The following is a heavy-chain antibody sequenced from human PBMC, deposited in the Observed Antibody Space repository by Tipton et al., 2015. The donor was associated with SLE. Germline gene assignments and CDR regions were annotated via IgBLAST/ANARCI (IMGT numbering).Heavy chain of an antibody. D-gene: IGHD6-19*01. CDR2: IFYSGPT. CDR1: DDSFSGYY. Sequence: LRLSCTVSDDSFSGYYWGWIRQPPGKGLEWIGSIFYSGPTYYNPSLKSRVTISADTSKNQLSLRLTSVTAADAAVYFCARHGRGVAVAGAPFDPWGQGTLIIVSS. CDR3: ARHGRGVAVAGAPFDP. J-gene: IGHJ5*02. V-gene: IGHV4-39*01.